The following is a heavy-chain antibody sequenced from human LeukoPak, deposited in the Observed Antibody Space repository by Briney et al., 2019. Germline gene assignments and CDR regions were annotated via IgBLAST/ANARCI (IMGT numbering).Heavy chain of an antibody. J-gene: IGHJ3*01. CDR1: GFTFSSFG. Sequence: GGSLRLSCAASGFTFSSFGMQWVRQAPGKGLEWVAFIQYDGSNEYYRDSVKGRLTISRDNSKNTLYLQMNILRAEDTAVYYFAKDRVGDGHRAFAVWGQGKMVTVCS. V-gene: IGHV3-30*02. CDR2: IQYDGSNE. D-gene: IGHD5-24*01. CDR3: AKDRVGDGHRAFAV.